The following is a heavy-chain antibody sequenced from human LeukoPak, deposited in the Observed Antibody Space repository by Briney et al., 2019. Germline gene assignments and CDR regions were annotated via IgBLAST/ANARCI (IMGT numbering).Heavy chain of an antibody. CDR2: ISGYGGNV. CDR3: ARPVVSGNFDY. D-gene: IGHD5/OR15-5a*01. Sequence: ASVKVSCKASGYTFSTYGISWVRQAPGQGLEWMGWISGYGGNVNYAQNFQGRVTMTTVSSTTTAYMELRSLRSDDTAVYYCARPVVSGNFDYWGQGTLVTVSS. J-gene: IGHJ4*02. CDR1: GYTFSTYG. V-gene: IGHV1-18*01.